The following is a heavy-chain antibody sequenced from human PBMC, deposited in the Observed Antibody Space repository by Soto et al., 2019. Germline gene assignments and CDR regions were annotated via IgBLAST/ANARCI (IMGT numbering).Heavy chain of an antibody. Sequence: QVQLVESGGGVVQPGRSLTLSCAASGFTFSSYGMDWVRQAPGKGLEWVSLISHDGIDKYYADSVKGRFTISRDNSKNTLYLQMNSLRVEDTAVYYCAKASSDSSGYRFDYWGQGTLVNVSS. CDR1: GFTFSSYG. J-gene: IGHJ4*02. D-gene: IGHD3-22*01. CDR3: AKASSDSSGYRFDY. CDR2: ISHDGIDK. V-gene: IGHV3-30*18.